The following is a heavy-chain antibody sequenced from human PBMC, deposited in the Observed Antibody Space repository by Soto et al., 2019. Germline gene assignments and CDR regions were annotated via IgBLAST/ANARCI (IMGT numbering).Heavy chain of an antibody. CDR1: GFTFSSYG. V-gene: IGHV3-33*01. J-gene: IGHJ6*02. CDR3: ASERRSPYYYYYGMDV. CDR2: IWYDGSNK. Sequence: QVQLVESGGGVVQPGRSLRLSCAASGFTFSSYGMHWVRQAPGKGLEWVAVIWYDGSNKYYADSVKGRFTISRDNSKNTLYLQMNSLRAEDTAVYYCASERRSPYYYYYGMDVWGQGTTVTVSS.